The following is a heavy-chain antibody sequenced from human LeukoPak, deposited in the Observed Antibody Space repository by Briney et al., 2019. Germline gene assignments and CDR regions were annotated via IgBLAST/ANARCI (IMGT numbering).Heavy chain of an antibody. J-gene: IGHJ6*02. V-gene: IGHV4-30-2*01. D-gene: IGHD1-14*01. CDR1: GGSISSGGYY. CDR2: IYHSGST. Sequence: SETLSLTCTVSGGSISSGGYYWSWIRQPPGKGLEWIGYIYHSGSTYYNPSLKSRVTISVDRSKNQFSLKLSSVTAADTAVYYCARHRYNSLDVWGQGTTVTVSS. CDR3: ARHRYNSLDV.